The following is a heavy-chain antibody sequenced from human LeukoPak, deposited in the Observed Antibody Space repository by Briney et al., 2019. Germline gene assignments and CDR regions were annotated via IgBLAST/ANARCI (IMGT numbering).Heavy chain of an antibody. Sequence: GGSLRLSCAASGFTFSSYEMNWVRQVPGKGLEWVSYISSSGATKYYADSVKGRFTISRDNAKNSLYLQMNSLRAEDTAVYYCARDRDDSSGYYFGTWGQGTLVTVSS. J-gene: IGHJ4*02. CDR3: ARDRDDSSGYYFGT. CDR1: GFTFSSYE. D-gene: IGHD3-22*01. CDR2: ISSSGATK. V-gene: IGHV3-48*03.